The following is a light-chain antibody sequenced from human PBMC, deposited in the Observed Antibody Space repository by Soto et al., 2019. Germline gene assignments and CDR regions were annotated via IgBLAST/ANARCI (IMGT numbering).Light chain of an antibody. V-gene: IGKV1-27*01. CDR2: AAS. Sequence: DIQMTQSPSSLSASVGDRVTLTCRASQGVSKYLAWYQQKPGKVPKLLIYAASTLRSGVPSRFSGSGSGTDFTLTISSLQPEDVATYYCQKYNTAPWTFGQGTKVEIK. J-gene: IGKJ1*01. CDR1: QGVSKY. CDR3: QKYNTAPWT.